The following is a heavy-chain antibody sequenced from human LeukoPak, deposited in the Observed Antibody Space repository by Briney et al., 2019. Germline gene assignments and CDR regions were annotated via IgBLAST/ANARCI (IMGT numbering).Heavy chain of an antibody. CDR3: ARTYGSGSYRRFHY. CDR2: INPNSGGT. V-gene: IGHV1-2*02. J-gene: IGHJ4*02. Sequence: ASVTVSCMGSGYTFTRYYMHWVGQAPAQGGEGMGWINPNSGGTHYAQKFQGRVTMTRDTSISTAYMELSRLRSDSTAVYYCARTYGSGSYRRFHYCLERTLVTVSP. D-gene: IGHD3-10*01. CDR1: GYTFTRYY.